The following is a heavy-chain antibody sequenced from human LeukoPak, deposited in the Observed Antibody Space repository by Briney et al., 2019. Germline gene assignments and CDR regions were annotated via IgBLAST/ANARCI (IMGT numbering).Heavy chain of an antibody. Sequence: TSETLSLTCTVSGGPISSYYWSWIRQPPGKGLEWIGYIYYSGSTNYSPSLNSRVTISVDTSKNHFSLKLSSVTAADTAVYFCARHPDRGEAGTGFDIWGQGTMVTVSS. J-gene: IGHJ3*02. CDR3: ARHPDRGEAGTGFDI. V-gene: IGHV4-59*08. CDR1: GGPISSYY. D-gene: IGHD6-19*01. CDR2: IYYSGST.